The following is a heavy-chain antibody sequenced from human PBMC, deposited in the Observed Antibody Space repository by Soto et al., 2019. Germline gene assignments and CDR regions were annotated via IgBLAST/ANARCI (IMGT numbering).Heavy chain of an antibody. CDR1: GFSLSTTGVA. CDR2: IYWDDDK. V-gene: IGHV2-5*02. J-gene: IGHJ4*02. CDR3: AHSQRGPRDF. Sequence: QITLKESGPTLVRPTQTLTLTCTFSGFSLSTTGVAVAWIRQPPGEALEWLALIYWDDDKRYNSSLKSRLTITKDTSRHQVVLAMTNMDPMDTATYFCAHSQRGPRDFWGPGILITVSS. D-gene: IGHD5-12*01.